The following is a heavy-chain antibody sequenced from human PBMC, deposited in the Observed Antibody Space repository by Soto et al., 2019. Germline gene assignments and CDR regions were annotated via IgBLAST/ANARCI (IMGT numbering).Heavy chain of an antibody. J-gene: IGHJ5*02. Sequence: ASVQVSCKVYGHTLPELSMNWVRQAPGKGLEWMGGFDPGNGQKFYAQKFQGRVIMTGDTSTETAYMELSSLRSEDTAVYYCATDGNNGNNWFDPWGQGTQVTVSS. D-gene: IGHD1-20*01. CDR1: GHTLPELS. CDR3: ATDGNNGNNWFDP. CDR2: FDPGNGQK. V-gene: IGHV1-24*01.